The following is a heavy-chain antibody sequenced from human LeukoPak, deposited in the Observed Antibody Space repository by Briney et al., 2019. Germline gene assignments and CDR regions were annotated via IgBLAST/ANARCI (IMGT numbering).Heavy chain of an antibody. D-gene: IGHD1-26*01. CDR1: GFTFSDSA. CDR2: IVVGTGNT. J-gene: IGHJ4*02. CDR3: AASLSGFDN. Sequence: ASAKVSCKTSGFTFSDSAIQRVRQARGQRLEWVGWIVVGTGNTNSAQKFQDRVTITRDMTTTTAYMELSSLTSEDTAVYYCAASLSGFDNWGQGTLVTVSS. V-gene: IGHV1-58*02.